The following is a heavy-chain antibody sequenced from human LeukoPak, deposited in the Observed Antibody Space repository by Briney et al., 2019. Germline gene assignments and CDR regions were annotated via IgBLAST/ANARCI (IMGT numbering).Heavy chain of an antibody. CDR3: AKTRFEYCSSTSCYAGSWFDP. CDR1: GYTFSSYA. J-gene: IGHJ5*02. CDR2: ISGSGGST. D-gene: IGHD2-2*01. Sequence: GESLKISCKGSGYTFSSYAMSWVRQAPGKGLEWVSAISGSGGSTYYADSVKGRFTISRDNSKNTLYLQMNSLRAEDTAVYYCAKTRFEYCSSTSCYAGSWFDPWGQGTLVTVSS. V-gene: IGHV3-23*01.